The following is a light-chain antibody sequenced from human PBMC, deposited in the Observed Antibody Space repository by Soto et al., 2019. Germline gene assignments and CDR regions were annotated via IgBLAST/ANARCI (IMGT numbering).Light chain of an antibody. CDR3: QQYHNWPPLT. Sequence: EIVMTQSPATLSVSLRDRATLSCRASQSVNSNLAWYQQKPGQAPRLLIYGASTRATGIPARFSGSGSGTEFTIIISSLQSEDFAVYYCQQYHNWPPLTFGGGTKVDIK. J-gene: IGKJ4*01. V-gene: IGKV3-15*01. CDR2: GAS. CDR1: QSVNSN.